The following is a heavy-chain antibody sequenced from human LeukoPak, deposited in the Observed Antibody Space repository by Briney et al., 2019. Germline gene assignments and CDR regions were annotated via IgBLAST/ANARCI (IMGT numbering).Heavy chain of an antibody. J-gene: IGHJ4*02. CDR1: GASLSVYY. V-gene: IGHV4-34*01. Sequence: NTSETLSLNCVVYGASLSVYYWGWIRQPPGKGLEWIGEIHNSGPTSYKPFLRSRVTISGDTSKNQFSLILRSVTAADTAVYYCARGRLDGYYFDYWGQGALATVSS. CDR2: IHNSGPT. D-gene: IGHD1-1*01. CDR3: ARGRLDGYYFDY.